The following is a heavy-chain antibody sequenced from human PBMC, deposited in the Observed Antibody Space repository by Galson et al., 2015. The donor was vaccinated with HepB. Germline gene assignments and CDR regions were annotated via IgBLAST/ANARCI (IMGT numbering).Heavy chain of an antibody. J-gene: IGHJ4*02. V-gene: IGHV1-46*01. CDR2: INPSGGST. CDR3: ARGVLLWDGPDY. Sequence: VKVACKASGYKFTSYYMHWVRQAPGQGLEWMGIINPSGGSTDYAQKFRGRLTMTRDTSTSTVFMELSSLRSEDTAVYHCARGVLLWDGPDYWGQGTLVTVSS. D-gene: IGHD3-10*01. CDR1: GYKFTSYY.